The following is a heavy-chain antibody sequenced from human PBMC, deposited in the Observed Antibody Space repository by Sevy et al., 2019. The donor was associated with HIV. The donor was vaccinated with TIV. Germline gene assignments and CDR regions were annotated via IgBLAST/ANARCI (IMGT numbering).Heavy chain of an antibody. CDR3: ARHLPLSYYEILTPDSRPFDN. J-gene: IGHJ4*02. V-gene: IGHV4-39*01. CDR1: GDSINSNDYY. Sequence: SETLSLTCGVSGDSINSNDYYWGWIRQPPGKGLEWIGTIYYSGSTYYNPSLKSRVTISVDTSKNQFSLKLTSVTAADTALYYCARHLPLSYYEILTPDSRPFDNWGQGTLVTVSS. D-gene: IGHD3-9*01. CDR2: IYYSGST.